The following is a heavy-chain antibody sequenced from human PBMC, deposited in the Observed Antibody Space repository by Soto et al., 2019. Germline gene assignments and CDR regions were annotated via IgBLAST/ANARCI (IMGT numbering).Heavy chain of an antibody. J-gene: IGHJ6*02. D-gene: IGHD6-19*01. V-gene: IGHV1-18*04. CDR2: ISAYNGNT. CDR3: ARYGSCWYYYYGMDV. Sequence: QVQLVQSGAEVKKPGDSVKVSCKASGYTFTSYGISWVRQAPGQGLEWMGWISAYNGNTNYAQKLQGRVTMTTDTSTSTAYMELRSRRSDDTAVYYCARYGSCWYYYYGMDVWGQGTTVTVSS. CDR1: GYTFTSYG.